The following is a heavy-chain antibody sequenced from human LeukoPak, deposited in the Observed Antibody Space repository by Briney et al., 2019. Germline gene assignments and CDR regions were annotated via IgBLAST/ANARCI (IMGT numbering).Heavy chain of an antibody. J-gene: IGHJ4*02. V-gene: IGHV4-34*01. D-gene: IGHD3-9*01. CDR2: TNHSGRT. CDR3: ARGPPINYDILTGYYNFDN. Sequence: SETLSLTCVVYGGSLSDYYWTWIRQPPEKGLECIGGTNHSGRTKYNPSLMSRVTISVDTSKNQFSLKLSSVTAADTAVYYCARGPPINYDILTGYYNFDNWGQGTLVTVSS. CDR1: GGSLSDYY.